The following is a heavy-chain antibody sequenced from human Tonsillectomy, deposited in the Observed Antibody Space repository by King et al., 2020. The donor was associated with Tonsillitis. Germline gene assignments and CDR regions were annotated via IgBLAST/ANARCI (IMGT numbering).Heavy chain of an antibody. CDR2: INHSGST. D-gene: IGHD6-13*01. Sequence: VQLQQWGAGLLKPSETLSLTCAVYGGSFSGYYWSWIRQPPGKGLEWMGEINHSGSTNYNPSLKSRGNVSVDTSQNQFSLKLSSVTAADTAVYYCARGKQQLADWGQGTLVTVSS. J-gene: IGHJ4*02. CDR1: GGSFSGYY. V-gene: IGHV4-34*01. CDR3: ARGKQQLAD.